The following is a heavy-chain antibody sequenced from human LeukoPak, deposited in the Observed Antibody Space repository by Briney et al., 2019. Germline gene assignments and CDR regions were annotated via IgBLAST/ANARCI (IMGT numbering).Heavy chain of an antibody. CDR1: GITFRNSA. J-gene: IGHJ4*02. CDR3: SFATSGWKATLDY. Sequence: GGSLRLSCTASGITFRNSAINWVRQAPGKGVEWVGFITSNSNGATAEYATSVKGRFSISRDDSTSIAYLQMNSLKSEDTGVYYCSFATSGWKATLDYWGRGSPVTVSS. V-gene: IGHV3-49*04. D-gene: IGHD6-19*01. CDR2: ITSNSNGATA.